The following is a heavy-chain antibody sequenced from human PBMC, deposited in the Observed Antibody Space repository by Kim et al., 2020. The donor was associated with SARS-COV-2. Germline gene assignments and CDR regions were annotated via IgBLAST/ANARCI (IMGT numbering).Heavy chain of an antibody. CDR2: ITESGATT. V-gene: IGHV3-23*01. D-gene: IGHD3-9*01. Sequence: GGSLRLSCAASGFTFSASVMRWVRQAPGKGLRWVSTITESGATTFYADSMKGRFTISRDNSKNMLYLQMNSLTVEDTAVYFCVKDHDWSFYYWGQGSLVT. CDR3: VKDHDWSFYY. CDR1: GFTFSASV. J-gene: IGHJ4*02.